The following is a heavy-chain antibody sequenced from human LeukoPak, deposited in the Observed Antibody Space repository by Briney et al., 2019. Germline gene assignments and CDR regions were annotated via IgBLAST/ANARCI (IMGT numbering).Heavy chain of an antibody. V-gene: IGHV3-48*02. Sequence: GGSLRLSCAASGLTFSTYNMNWVRQAPGKGLEWVSYIDSSNSPIYYADSVKGRFTISRDNGKNSLYLQMNSLRDEDTAVYYCARDRCSGGSCYLDYWGQGTLVTVSS. J-gene: IGHJ4*02. CDR3: ARDRCSGGSCYLDY. CDR2: IDSSNSPI. CDR1: GLTFSTYN. D-gene: IGHD2-15*01.